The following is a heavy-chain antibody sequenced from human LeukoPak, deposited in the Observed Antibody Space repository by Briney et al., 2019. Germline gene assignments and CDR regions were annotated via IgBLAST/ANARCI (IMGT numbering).Heavy chain of an antibody. J-gene: IGHJ4*02. V-gene: IGHV3-74*01. Sequence: PGGTLRLSCAPSGFTFSKYWMLWVRHATAKGMESVSRINTDGTVTTYADSVKGRFAVSRDNADNTMFLQMNSVRDEDTAVYYCATKQWLAPPPDSWGQGAPVTVSS. CDR1: GFTFSKYW. CDR2: INTDGTVT. D-gene: IGHD6-19*01. CDR3: ATKQWLAPPPDS.